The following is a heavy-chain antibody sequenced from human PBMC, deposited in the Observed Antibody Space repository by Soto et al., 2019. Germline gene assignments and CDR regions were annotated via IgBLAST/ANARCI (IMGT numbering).Heavy chain of an antibody. J-gene: IGHJ6*02. Sequence: GGSLRLSCVTSGFTFSDYGFHWVRQAPGKGLDWVAMISFDGSNIQYAESVKGRFTISRDPSKNTLYLQMTSLRAEDAAVYYCGKDFEDSDNYNFYYGMSVWGQGTTVTVSS. D-gene: IGHD1-1*01. CDR3: GKDFEDSDNYNFYYGMSV. CDR1: GFTFSDYG. V-gene: IGHV3-33*06. CDR2: ISFDGSNI.